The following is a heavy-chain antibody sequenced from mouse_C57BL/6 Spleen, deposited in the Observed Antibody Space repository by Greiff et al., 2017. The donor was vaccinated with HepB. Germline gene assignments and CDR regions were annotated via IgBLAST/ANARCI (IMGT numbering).Heavy chain of an antibody. CDR2: IDPETGGT. J-gene: IGHJ3*01. Sequence: QVQLQQSGAELVRPGASVTLSCKASGYTFTDYEMHWVKQTPVHGLEWIGAIDPETGGTAYNQKFKGKAILTADKSSSTAYMELRRLTSEDSAVYYCTRGDYYGSSLAYWGQGTLVTVSA. CDR3: TRGDYYGSSLAY. V-gene: IGHV1-15*01. D-gene: IGHD1-1*01. CDR1: GYTFTDYE.